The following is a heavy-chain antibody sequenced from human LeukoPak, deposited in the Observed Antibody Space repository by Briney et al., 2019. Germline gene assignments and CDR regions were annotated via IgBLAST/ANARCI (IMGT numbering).Heavy chain of an antibody. V-gene: IGHV3-23*01. CDR1: GFTFSSYA. J-gene: IGHJ4*02. CDR3: AKFPMYYYDSSGYPDY. CDR2: ISGSGGST. D-gene: IGHD3-22*01. Sequence: GGSLRLSCAASGFTFSSYAMSWVRQAPGKGLEWVSAISGSGGSTYYADSVKGRFTISRDNSKNTLYLQMNSLRAEDTAVYYCAKFPMYYYDSSGYPDYWGQGTLVTVPS.